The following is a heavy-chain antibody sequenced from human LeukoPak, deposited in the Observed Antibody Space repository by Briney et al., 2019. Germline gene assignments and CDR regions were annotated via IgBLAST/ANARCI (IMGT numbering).Heavy chain of an antibody. Sequence: ASVKVSCKASGYTFTSYYMHWVRQAPGQGLEWMGIINPSGGSTSYAQKFQGRVTMTRDMSTSTVYMELSSLRSDDTAVYYCARLPPYYSGSYFPTDYWGQGTLVTVSS. CDR3: ARLPPYYSGSYFPTDY. D-gene: IGHD1-26*01. CDR1: GYTFTSYY. V-gene: IGHV1-46*01. J-gene: IGHJ4*02. CDR2: INPSGGST.